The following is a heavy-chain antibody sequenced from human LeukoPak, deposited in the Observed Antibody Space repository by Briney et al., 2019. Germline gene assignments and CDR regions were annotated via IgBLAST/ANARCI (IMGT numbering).Heavy chain of an antibody. CDR3: ARDRYYDILTGYYEPNWFDP. CDR1: GYTFTSYA. V-gene: IGHV7-4-1*02. Sequence: GASVKVSCKASGYTFTSYAMNWVRQAPGQGLEWMGWINTNTGNPTYAQGFTGRFVFSLDTSVSTAYLQISSLKAEDTAVYYCARDRYYDILTGYYEPNWFDPWGQGTLVTVSS. D-gene: IGHD3-9*01. J-gene: IGHJ5*02. CDR2: INTNTGNP.